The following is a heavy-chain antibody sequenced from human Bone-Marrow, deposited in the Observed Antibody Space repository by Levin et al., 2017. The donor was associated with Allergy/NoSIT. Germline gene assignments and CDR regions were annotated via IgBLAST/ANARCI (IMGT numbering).Heavy chain of an antibody. CDR3: AKGYSSSWRDAFDI. CDR2: STYGGSNE. CDR1: GFSFSTYG. D-gene: IGHD6-13*01. Sequence: GESLKISCAASGFSFSTYGMHWVRQAPGKGLEWVAVSTYGGSNEYYPNSVKGRFTISRDTSRNTLYLQMNSLRTEDTAVYYCAKGYSSSWRDAFDIWGQGTLVTVSS. V-gene: IGHV3-30*18. J-gene: IGHJ3*02.